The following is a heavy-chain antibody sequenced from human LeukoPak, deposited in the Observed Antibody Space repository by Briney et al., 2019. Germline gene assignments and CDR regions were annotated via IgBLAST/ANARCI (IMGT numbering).Heavy chain of an antibody. CDR3: AKGGFVVVPAAKRGDFDY. V-gene: IGHV3-23*01. CDR1: GFTFSSYA. Sequence: PGGSLRLSCAASGFTFSSYAMSWVRQAPGKGLEWVSAISGSGGSTYYADSEKGRFTISRDNSKNTLYLKMNSLRAEDTAVYYCAKGGFVVVPAAKRGDFDYWGQGTLVTVSS. CDR2: ISGSGGST. D-gene: IGHD2-2*01. J-gene: IGHJ4*02.